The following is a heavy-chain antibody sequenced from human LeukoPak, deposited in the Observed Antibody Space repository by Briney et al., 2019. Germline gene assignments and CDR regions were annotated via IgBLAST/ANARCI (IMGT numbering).Heavy chain of an antibody. CDR2: IYYSGST. CDR3: ATHPGTDYYYGMDV. J-gene: IGHJ6*02. V-gene: IGHV4-31*03. D-gene: IGHD3-10*01. CDR1: GGSISSGGYY. Sequence: SQTLSLTCTVSGGSISSGGYYWSWIRQHPGKGLEWIGCIYYSGSTYYNPSLKSRVTISVDTSKNQFSLKLSSVTAADTAVYYCATHPGTDYYYGMDVWGQGTTVTVSS.